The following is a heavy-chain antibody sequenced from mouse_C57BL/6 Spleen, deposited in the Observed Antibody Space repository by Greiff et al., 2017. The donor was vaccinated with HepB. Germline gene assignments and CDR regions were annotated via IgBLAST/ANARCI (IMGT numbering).Heavy chain of an antibody. CDR3: ARQTGRGYFDV. CDR1: GFTFSDYY. J-gene: IGHJ1*03. Sequence: EVQVVESGGGLVQPGGSLKLSCAASGFTFSDYYMYWVRQTPEKRLEWVAYISNGGGSTYYPDTVKGRFTISRDNAKNTLYLQMSRLKSEDTAMYYCARQTGRGYFDVWGTGTTVTVSS. V-gene: IGHV5-12*01. D-gene: IGHD4-1*01. CDR2: ISNGGGST.